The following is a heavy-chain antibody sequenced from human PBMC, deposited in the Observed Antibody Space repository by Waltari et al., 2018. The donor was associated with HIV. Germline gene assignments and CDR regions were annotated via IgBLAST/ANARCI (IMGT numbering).Heavy chain of an antibody. V-gene: IGHV4-39*01. J-gene: IGHJ1*01. CDR1: GGSLARSDSF. Sequence: QVQLQESGPGFVKPSETLSLICNVSGGSLARSDSFWGWIRQSPEKNLDGVGSALYTRRPDLFTGQFFAKSSLKSRVALSVDTSKNQVSLRLTSVTAADTGLYYCVRHAAEFRPDFGWILAGVFEPWGLGTQVIVS. CDR3: VRHAAEFRPDFGWILAGVFEP. D-gene: IGHD6-19*01. CDR2: ALYTRRPDLFTGQF.